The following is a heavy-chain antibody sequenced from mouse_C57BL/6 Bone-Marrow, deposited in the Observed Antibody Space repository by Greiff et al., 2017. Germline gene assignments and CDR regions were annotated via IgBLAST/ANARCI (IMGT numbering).Heavy chain of an antibody. Sequence: VQLQQPGAELVKPGASVKMSCKASGYTFTSYWITWVKQRPGQGLEWIGDIYPGSGSTNYNEKFKSKATLTVDTSSSTAYMQLSSLTSEDSAVYYCAREGDSNYEAWFAYWGQGTLVTGSA. CDR3: AREGDSNYEAWFAY. CDR1: GYTFTSYW. V-gene: IGHV1-55*01. J-gene: IGHJ3*01. D-gene: IGHD2-5*01. CDR2: IYPGSGST.